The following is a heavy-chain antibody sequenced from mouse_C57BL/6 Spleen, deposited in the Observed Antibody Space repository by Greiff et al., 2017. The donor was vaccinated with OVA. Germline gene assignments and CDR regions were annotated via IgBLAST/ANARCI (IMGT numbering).Heavy chain of an antibody. CDR1: GYTFTDYE. CDR2: IYPGDGDT. D-gene: IGHD2-4*01. Sequence: VKLQESGAELVRPGASVTLSCKASGYTFTDYEMHWVKQRPGKGLEWIGRIYPGDGDTNYNGKFKGKATLTADKSSSTAYMQLSSLTSEDSAVYFCARDYEGWYFDVWGTGTTVTVSS. J-gene: IGHJ1*03. V-gene: IGHV1-82*01. CDR3: ARDYEGWYFDV.